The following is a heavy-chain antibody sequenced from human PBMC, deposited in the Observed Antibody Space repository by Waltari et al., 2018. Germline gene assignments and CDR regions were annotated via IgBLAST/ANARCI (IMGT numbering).Heavy chain of an antibody. Sequence: QLQLQESGPGLVKPSGTLSLTCGVSGASMSSAYWWRWVRQPPGKGLERIGQVYGGGKTNYNPSFASRVTVELDTYNKKFSLKVTSATAADTAVYYCARDRGRGLYLDSWGPG. CDR3: ARDRGRGLYLDS. J-gene: IGHJ4*02. CDR1: GASMSSAYW. D-gene: IGHD2-15*01. V-gene: IGHV4-4*02. CDR2: VYGGGKT.